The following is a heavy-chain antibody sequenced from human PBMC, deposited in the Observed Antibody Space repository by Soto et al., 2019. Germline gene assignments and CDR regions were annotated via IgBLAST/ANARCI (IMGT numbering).Heavy chain of an antibody. CDR3: AKSSARLRFWPPNWFDP. D-gene: IGHD5-12*01. Sequence: GGSLRLSCAASGFTFSSYAMSWVRQAPGKGLEWVSAISGSGGSTYYADSVKGRFTISRDNSKNTLYLQMNSLRAEGTAVYYCAKSSARLRFWPPNWFDPWGQGTLVTVSS. CDR2: ISGSGGST. J-gene: IGHJ5*02. CDR1: GFTFSSYA. V-gene: IGHV3-23*01.